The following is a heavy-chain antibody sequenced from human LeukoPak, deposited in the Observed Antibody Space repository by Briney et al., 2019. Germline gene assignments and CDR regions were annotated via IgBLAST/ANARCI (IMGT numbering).Heavy chain of an antibody. CDR2: INPNSGGT. CDR1: GYTFTGYY. J-gene: IGHJ3*02. V-gene: IGHV1-2*02. D-gene: IGHD3-10*01. Sequence: ASVKVSRKASGYTFTGYYMHWVRQAPGQGLEWMGWINPNSGGTNYAQKFQGRVTMTRDTSISTAYMELSRLRSDDTAVYYCARNFGPPDAFDIWGQGTMVTVSS. CDR3: ARNFGPPDAFDI.